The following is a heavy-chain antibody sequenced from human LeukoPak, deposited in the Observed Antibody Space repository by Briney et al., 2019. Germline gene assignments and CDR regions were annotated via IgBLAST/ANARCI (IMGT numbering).Heavy chain of an antibody. J-gene: IGHJ3*02. CDR2: ISSNSAYI. CDR3: AREGVGATTQAFDI. D-gene: IGHD1-26*01. V-gene: IGHV3-21*01. CDR1: EFSFNSYS. Sequence: GGSLRLSCAASEFSFNSYSMNWVRQAPGKGLEWVSSISSNSAYIYYADSVKGRFTISRDNAKNSLYLQMNSLRAEDTAVYYCAREGVGATTQAFDIWGQGTMVTVS.